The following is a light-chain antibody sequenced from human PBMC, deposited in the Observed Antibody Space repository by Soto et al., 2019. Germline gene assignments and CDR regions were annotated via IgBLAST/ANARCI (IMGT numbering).Light chain of an antibody. Sequence: DIQMTQSPSSLAASLGDRVTIACQASEDINNYLSWFQQKPGKAPKLLIYDASKLEAGVPSRFSGSGSGADFTFTISSLQAEDIATYFCQQYDDLPYTFGQGTKLEIK. J-gene: IGKJ2*01. V-gene: IGKV1-33*01. CDR1: EDINNY. CDR2: DAS. CDR3: QQYDDLPYT.